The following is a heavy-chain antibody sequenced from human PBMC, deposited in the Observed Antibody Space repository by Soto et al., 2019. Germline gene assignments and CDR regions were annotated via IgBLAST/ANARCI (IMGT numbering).Heavy chain of an antibody. V-gene: IGHV3-21*01. J-gene: IGHJ4*02. CDR1: GFTFSSYS. D-gene: IGHD6-19*01. Sequence: EVQLVESGGGLVKPGGSLRLSCAASGFTFSSYSMNWVRQAPGRGLEWVSSISSGSSDIHHADSVKGRFTTSRDNAQNSLYLQMNSLRDEDTAVYYCATVGIAVAGTYFDHWGQGTLVTVSS. CDR2: ISSGSSDI. CDR3: ATVGIAVAGTYFDH.